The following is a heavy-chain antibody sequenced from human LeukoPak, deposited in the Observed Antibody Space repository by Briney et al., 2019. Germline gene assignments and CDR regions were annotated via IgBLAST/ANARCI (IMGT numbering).Heavy chain of an antibody. J-gene: IGHJ4*02. V-gene: IGHV1-2*06. CDR3: ARDPHSGSYYDGGELDY. CDR1: GYTFTGYY. D-gene: IGHD1-26*01. Sequence: ASVKVSCKASGYTFTGYYMHWVRQAPGQGLEWMGRINPNSGGTNYAQKFQGRVTMTRDTSISTAYMELSRLRSDDTAVYYCARDPHSGSYYDGGELDYWGQGTLVTVSS. CDR2: INPNSGGT.